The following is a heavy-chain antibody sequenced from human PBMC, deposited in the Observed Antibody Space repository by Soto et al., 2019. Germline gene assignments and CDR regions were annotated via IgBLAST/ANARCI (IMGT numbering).Heavy chain of an antibody. CDR1: GFPFNGSA. V-gene: IGHV3-73*02. CDR3: AGDFYYNMDV. CDR2: IRSKPNNYAT. J-gene: IGHJ6*02. Sequence: EVQLVESGGGLVHPGGSLKLSCAASGFPFNGSAMHWVRQASGKGLEWVGRIRSKPNNYATAYAASRKGRFTISRDDSKNTAYLQMNSLKTEDTAVYYCAGDFYYNMDVWGQGTTVTVSS.